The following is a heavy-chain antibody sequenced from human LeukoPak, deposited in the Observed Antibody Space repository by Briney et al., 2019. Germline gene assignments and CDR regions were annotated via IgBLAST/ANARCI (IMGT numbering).Heavy chain of an antibody. CDR3: ARDRGTGYSSGWYPVN. J-gene: IGHJ4*02. Sequence: SETLSLTCTVSGGSISSYYWSWIRQPPGKGLEWIGYIYYSGSTNYNPSLKSRVTISVDTSKNQFSLKLSSVTAADTAVYYCARDRGTGYSSGWYPVNWGQGTLVTVSS. CDR2: IYYSGST. D-gene: IGHD6-19*01. V-gene: IGHV4-59*12. CDR1: GGSISSYY.